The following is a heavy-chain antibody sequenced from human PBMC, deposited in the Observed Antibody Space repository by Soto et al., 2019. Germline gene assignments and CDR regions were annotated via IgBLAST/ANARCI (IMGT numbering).Heavy chain of an antibody. CDR1: GGTFSSY. V-gene: IGHV1-69*02. D-gene: IGHD3-22*01. Sequence: QVQLVQSGAEVKKPGSSVKVSCKASGGTFSSYISWVRQAPGQGLEWMGRIIPILGIANYAQKFLGRVTITADKSTSTAYMELSSLRSEDTAVYYCARLLYYDSSGYPVDYWGQGTLVTVSS. CDR2: IIPILGIA. CDR3: ARLLYYDSSGYPVDY. J-gene: IGHJ4*02.